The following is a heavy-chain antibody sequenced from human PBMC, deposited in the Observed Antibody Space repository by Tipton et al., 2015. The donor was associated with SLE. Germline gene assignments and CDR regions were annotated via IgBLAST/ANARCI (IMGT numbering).Heavy chain of an antibody. CDR1: GESFNGYF. J-gene: IGHJ6*03. D-gene: IGHD6-13*01. CDR2: IIHSGVT. CDR3: ARENSQQLVPGYYYHYMDV. V-gene: IGHV4-34*12. Sequence: GLVKPSQTLSLTRAVYGESFNGYFWTWIRQPPGKGLEWIAEIIHSGVTNYNPSLRSRVTISVDMSKNQVSLKLSSVTAADTAVYYCARENSQQLVPGYYYHYMDVWGKGTTVTVSS.